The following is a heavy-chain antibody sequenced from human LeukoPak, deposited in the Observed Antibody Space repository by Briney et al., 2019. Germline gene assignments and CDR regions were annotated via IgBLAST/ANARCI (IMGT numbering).Heavy chain of an antibody. CDR2: ISRSGGTT. Sequence: GGSLRLSCAASGFTFSSYDMTGVRQTPGKGLEWVALISRSGGTTYYADSVKGRFTISRDNSKNTLYLQMNSLRAEDTAEYYCAKRGVTDSFYYFYYIDFWGKETTV. CDR1: GFTFSSYD. D-gene: IGHD2-15*01. J-gene: IGHJ6*03. CDR3: AKRGVTDSFYYFYYIDF. V-gene: IGHV3-23*01.